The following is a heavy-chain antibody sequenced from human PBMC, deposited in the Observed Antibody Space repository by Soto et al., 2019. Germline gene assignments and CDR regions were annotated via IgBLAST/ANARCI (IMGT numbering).Heavy chain of an antibody. D-gene: IGHD2-8*01. J-gene: IGHJ6*02. CDR1: GGTFSSYA. CDR3: ACTVSNYYYYGMDV. CDR2: IIPIFGTA. V-gene: IGHV1-69*12. Sequence: QGQLVQSGAEVKKPGSSVKVSCKASGGTFSSYAISWVRQAPGQGHEWMGGIIPIFGTADYAQTFQGRVTITADESTSTAYMELSSLRSEDTAVYYCACTVSNYYYYGMDVWGQGTTVTVSS.